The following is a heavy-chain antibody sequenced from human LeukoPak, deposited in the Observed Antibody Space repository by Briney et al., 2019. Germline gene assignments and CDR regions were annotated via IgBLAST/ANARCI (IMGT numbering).Heavy chain of an antibody. V-gene: IGHV3-48*03. CDR2: ISSSGSTI. J-gene: IGHJ4*02. CDR3: ARDPYYGDYVV. CDR1: GFTFSSYE. D-gene: IGHD4-17*01. Sequence: TGGSLRLSCAASGFTFSSYEMNWVRQAPGKGLEWVSYISSSGSTIYYADSVKGRFTISRDKAKNSLYLQMNSLRAEDTAVYYCARDPYYGDYVVWGQGTLVTVSS.